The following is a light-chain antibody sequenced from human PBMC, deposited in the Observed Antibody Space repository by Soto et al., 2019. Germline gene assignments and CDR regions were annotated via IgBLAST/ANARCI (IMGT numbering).Light chain of an antibody. Sequence: AIQLTQSPSSLSASVGDRVTITCRASQAVRGALAWYQQKPGQAPKILIYDVSRLESGVPSRFSGSSSGTDFTLTIRSLQPIDFATYYCQQFNSYPITFGQGTRLEIK. J-gene: IGKJ5*01. CDR2: DVS. CDR3: QQFNSYPIT. V-gene: IGKV1-13*02. CDR1: QAVRGA.